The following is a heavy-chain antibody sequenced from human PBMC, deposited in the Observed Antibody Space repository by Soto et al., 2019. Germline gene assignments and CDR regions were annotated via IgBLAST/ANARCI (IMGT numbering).Heavy chain of an antibody. CDR2: IYYSGST. CDR3: ARQVHDSRSFDY. V-gene: IGHV4-59*08. D-gene: IGHD3-3*01. J-gene: IGHJ4*02. CDR1: GGSISSYY. Sequence: SETLSLTCTVSGGSISSYYWSWIRQPPGKGLEWIGYIYYSGSTNYNPSLKSRVTISVDTSKNQFSLKLSSVTAADTAVYYCARQVHDSRSFDYWGQGTLVTVSS.